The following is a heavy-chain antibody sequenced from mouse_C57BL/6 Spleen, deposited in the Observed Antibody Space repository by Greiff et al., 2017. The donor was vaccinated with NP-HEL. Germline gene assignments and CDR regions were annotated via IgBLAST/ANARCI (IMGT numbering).Heavy chain of an antibody. Sequence: QVQLQQPGAELVKPGASVKLSCKASGYTFTSYWMHWVKQRPGRGLEWIGRIDPNSGGTKYNEKFKSKATLTVDKPSSTAYIQLSSLTSEDSAVYYCARLGPGSSYDYFDYWGQGTTLTVSS. CDR1: GYTFTSYW. D-gene: IGHD1-1*01. CDR3: ARLGPGSSYDYFDY. J-gene: IGHJ2*01. V-gene: IGHV1-72*01. CDR2: IDPNSGGT.